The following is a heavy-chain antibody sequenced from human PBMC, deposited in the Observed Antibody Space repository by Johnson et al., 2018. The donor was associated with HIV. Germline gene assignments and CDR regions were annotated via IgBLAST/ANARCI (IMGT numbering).Heavy chain of an antibody. CDR3: ARGIAAAGSDAFDI. J-gene: IGHJ3*02. CDR1: GFTFSSYA. Sequence: QVQLVESGGGVVQPGRSPRLYCAASGFTFSSYAMHWVRQAPGKGLEWVAVISYDGSNKYYADSVKGRFTISRDNSKNTLYLQMNSLRAEDTAVYYCARGIAAAGSDAFDIWGQGTMVTVSS. CDR2: ISYDGSNK. D-gene: IGHD6-13*01. V-gene: IGHV3-30*04.